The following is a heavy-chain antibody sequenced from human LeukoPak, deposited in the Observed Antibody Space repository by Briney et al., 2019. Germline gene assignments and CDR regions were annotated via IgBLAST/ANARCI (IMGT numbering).Heavy chain of an antibody. Sequence: PSETLSLTCTVSGGSISSSSYYWGWIRQPPGKGLEWIGSIYYSGSTYYNPSLKSRVTISVDTSKNQFSLKLSSVTAADTAVYYCARLLFRFTVGSYSAEYFQHWGQGTLVTVFS. D-gene: IGHD1-26*01. CDR3: ARLLFRFTVGSYSAEYFQH. CDR1: GGSISSSSYY. CDR2: IYYSGST. J-gene: IGHJ1*01. V-gene: IGHV4-39*01.